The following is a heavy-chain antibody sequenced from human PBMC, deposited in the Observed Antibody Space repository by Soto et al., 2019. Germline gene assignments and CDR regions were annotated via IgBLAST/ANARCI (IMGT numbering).Heavy chain of an antibody. V-gene: IGHV4-39*01. Sequence: PSETLSLTCTVSGGSISSSSYYWGWIRQPPGKGLEWIGTIYYSGSTYYNPSLKSRATISVDTSNNQLSLKLSSVTAADTAVYYCARHYGYYSYYMDVWTKGTTVTVSS. CDR2: IYYSGST. CDR1: GGSISSSSYY. D-gene: IGHD3-10*01. CDR3: ARHYGYYSYYMDV. J-gene: IGHJ6*03.